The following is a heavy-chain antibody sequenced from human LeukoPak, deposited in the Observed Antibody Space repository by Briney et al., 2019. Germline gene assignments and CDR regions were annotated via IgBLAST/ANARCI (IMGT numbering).Heavy chain of an antibody. D-gene: IGHD2-2*01. V-gene: IGHV1-69*01. CDR3: ARVAMRYSRYNWFDP. CDR2: IIPIFGTA. CDR1: GGTFSSYA. Sequence: SVKVSCKASGGTFSSYAISWVRQAPGQGLEWMGGIIPIFGTANYAQKFQGRVTITADESTSTAYMELSSLRSEDTAVYYCARVAMRYSRYNWFDPWGQGTLVTVSS. J-gene: IGHJ5*02.